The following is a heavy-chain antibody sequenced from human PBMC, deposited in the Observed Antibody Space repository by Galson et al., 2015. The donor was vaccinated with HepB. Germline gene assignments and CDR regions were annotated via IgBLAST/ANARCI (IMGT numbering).Heavy chain of an antibody. D-gene: IGHD2-21*02. CDR1: GFTVSSNY. Sequence: SLRLSSAASGFTVSSNYMNWVRQAPGKGLEWVSFIYSGGNTYYADSVKGRFTISRDNSKNTLYLQMNSLRAEDTAVYYGARVRALGGGDCYPSDYWGQGTLVTVSS. CDR2: IYSGGNT. CDR3: ARVRALGGGDCYPSDY. V-gene: IGHV3-53*01. J-gene: IGHJ4*02.